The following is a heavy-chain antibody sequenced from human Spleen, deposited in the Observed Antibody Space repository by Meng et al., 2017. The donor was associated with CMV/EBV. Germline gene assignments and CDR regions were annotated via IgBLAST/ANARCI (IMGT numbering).Heavy chain of an antibody. CDR1: YHFTGYY. Sequence: YHFTGYYMHWVRQAPRQGLEWMGWINPNSGGTNYAQKFQGRVTMTRDTSISTAYMELSRLRSDDTAVYYCARDLVGASDGDSYFDYWGQGTLVTVSS. CDR2: INPNSGGT. V-gene: IGHV1-2*02. J-gene: IGHJ4*02. D-gene: IGHD4-17*01. CDR3: ARDLVGASDGDSYFDY.